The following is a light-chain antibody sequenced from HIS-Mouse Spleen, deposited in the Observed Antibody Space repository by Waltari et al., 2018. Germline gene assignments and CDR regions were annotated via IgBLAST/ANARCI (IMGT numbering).Light chain of an antibody. CDR3: YSTDSSGNHRV. V-gene: IGLV3-10*01. J-gene: IGLJ2*01. Sequence: SSELTQPPSVSVSPGQTARITCSGAALPKQYAYWYQQKSGQAPVLVIYEDSKRPSGIPERFSGSSSGTMATLTISGAQVEDEADYYCYSTDSSGNHRVFGGGTKLTVL. CDR2: EDS. CDR1: ALPKQY.